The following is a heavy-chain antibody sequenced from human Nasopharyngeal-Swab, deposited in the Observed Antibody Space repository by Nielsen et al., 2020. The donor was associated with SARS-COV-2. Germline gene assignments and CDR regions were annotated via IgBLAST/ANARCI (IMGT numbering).Heavy chain of an antibody. CDR1: GFTFSSYS. CDR2: ISSSSSYI. V-gene: IGHV3-21*01. Sequence: GGSLRLSCAASGFTFSSYSMNWVRQAPGKGLEWVSSISSSSSYIYYADSVKGRFTISRDNAKNSLYLQMNSLRAEDTAVYYCAGEGRDSSSYYFDYWGQGTLVTASS. J-gene: IGHJ4*02. D-gene: IGHD6-6*01. CDR3: AGEGRDSSSYYFDY.